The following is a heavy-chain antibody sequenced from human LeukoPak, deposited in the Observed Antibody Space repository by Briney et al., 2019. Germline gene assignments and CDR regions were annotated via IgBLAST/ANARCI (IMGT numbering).Heavy chain of an antibody. CDR1: GFTVSSNY. D-gene: IGHD4-23*01. CDR3: AKDRGGDGGECDY. Sequence: GGSLRLSCAASGFTVSSNYMSWVRQAPGKGLEWVSAISGSGGSTYYADSVKGRFTISRDNSKNTLYLQMNSLRAEDTAVYYCAKDRGGDGGECDYWGQGTLVTVSS. J-gene: IGHJ4*02. CDR2: ISGSGGST. V-gene: IGHV3-23*01.